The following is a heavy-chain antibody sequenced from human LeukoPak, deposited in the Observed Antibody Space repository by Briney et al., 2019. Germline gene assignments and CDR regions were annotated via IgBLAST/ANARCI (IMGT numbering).Heavy chain of an antibody. CDR3: ARDPPLYDSSGYGWFDP. Sequence: SVKVSCKASGGTFISYAISWVRQAPGQGLEWMGGIIPIFGTANYAQKFQGRVTITADESTSTAYMELSSLRSEDTAVYYCARDPPLYDSSGYGWFDPWGQGTLVTVSS. CDR2: IIPIFGTA. J-gene: IGHJ5*02. V-gene: IGHV1-69*13. CDR1: GGTFISYA. D-gene: IGHD3-22*01.